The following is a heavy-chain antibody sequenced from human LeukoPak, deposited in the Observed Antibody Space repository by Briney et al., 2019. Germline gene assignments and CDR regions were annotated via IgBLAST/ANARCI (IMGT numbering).Heavy chain of an antibody. D-gene: IGHD3-10*01. V-gene: IGHV1-18*01. Sequence: GASVKVSCKASGYTFTSYGISWVRQAPGQGLEWMGWISAYNGNTNYAQKLQGRVTMTTDTSTSTAYMELRSLRSDDTAVYCCARLPMVRGVSSVDYWGQGTLVTVSS. CDR3: ARLPMVRGVSSVDY. CDR2: ISAYNGNT. J-gene: IGHJ4*02. CDR1: GYTFTSYG.